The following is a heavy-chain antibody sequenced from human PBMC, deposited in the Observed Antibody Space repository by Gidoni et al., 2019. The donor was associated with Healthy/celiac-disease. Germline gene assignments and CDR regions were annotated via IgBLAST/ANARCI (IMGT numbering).Heavy chain of an antibody. J-gene: IGHJ6*03. V-gene: IGHV3-7*01. CDR3: AGVNYYYYYMDV. Sequence: VQLVASGGGLVQPGGSLRLSCAASGFTFSSYWMSWVRQAPGKGLEWVANIKQDGSEKYYVDSVKGRFTIYRDNAKNSLYLQMNSLRAEDTAVYYCAGVNYYYYYMDVWGKGTTVTVSS. CDR1: GFTFSSYW. CDR2: IKQDGSEK.